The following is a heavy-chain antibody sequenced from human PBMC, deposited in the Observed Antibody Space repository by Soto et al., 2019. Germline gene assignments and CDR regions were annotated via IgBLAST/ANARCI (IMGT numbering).Heavy chain of an antibody. V-gene: IGHV3-7*01. D-gene: IGHD1-1*01. Sequence: GGSLRLSCAASGFTFSSYWMSWVRQAPGQGLEWVANVKYDGSQTYYVGSVKGRFTISRDNAKNSLYLQMNSLRAEDTAVYYCTRDFQGPLDYGMGVWGQGTTVTVSS. J-gene: IGHJ6*02. CDR3: TRDFQGPLDYGMGV. CDR1: GFTFSSYW. CDR2: VKYDGSQT.